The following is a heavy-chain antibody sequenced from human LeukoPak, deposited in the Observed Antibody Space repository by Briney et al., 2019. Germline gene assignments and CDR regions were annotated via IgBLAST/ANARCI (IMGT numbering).Heavy chain of an antibody. D-gene: IGHD2-8*01. CDR1: GVSLTDYY. V-gene: IGHV4-34*01. CDR3: ARIRCVSGPEICYNH. J-gene: IGHJ5*02. Sequence: SETLSLTCAVSGVSLTDYYWSWIRQSPGNGLAWIGEVSPDGYDKYNPSLKSRVSISVDRSDNQLSLRLSSVTAADTAIYYCARIRCVSGPEICYNHWAQGSLVTVSS. CDR2: VSPDGYD.